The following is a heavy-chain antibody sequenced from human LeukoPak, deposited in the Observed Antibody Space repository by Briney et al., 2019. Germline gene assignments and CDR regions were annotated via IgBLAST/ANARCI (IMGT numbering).Heavy chain of an antibody. Sequence: GTLRLSCAASGFTFSSYGMSWVRQPPGKGLEWIGYISYSGTTNYNPSLKSRVTISVDTSKNQFSLKLSSVTAADTAVYYCARDDSSSWYGWFDPWGQGTLVTVSS. CDR2: ISYSGTT. CDR1: GFTFSSYG. D-gene: IGHD6-13*01. V-gene: IGHV4-59*01. J-gene: IGHJ5*02. CDR3: ARDDSSSWYGWFDP.